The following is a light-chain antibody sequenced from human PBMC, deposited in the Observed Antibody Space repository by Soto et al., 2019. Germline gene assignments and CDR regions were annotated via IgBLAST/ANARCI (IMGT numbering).Light chain of an antibody. CDR1: QGIRND. Sequence: AIQMTQSPSSLSASVLDRVTITCLASQGIRNDLGWYQQKPGKAPKLLIYAASSLQSGVPSRFSGSGSGTDFTLTISSLQPEDFATYYCLQDYNYPPTFGQGTKVDIK. V-gene: IGKV1-6*01. CDR3: LQDYNYPPT. CDR2: AAS. J-gene: IGKJ2*01.